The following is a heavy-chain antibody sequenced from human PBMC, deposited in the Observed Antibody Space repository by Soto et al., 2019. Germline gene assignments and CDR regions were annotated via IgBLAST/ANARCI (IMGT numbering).Heavy chain of an antibody. CDR3: ASFGDPMVPLIDY. Sequence: QVQLVESGGGVVQPGRSLRLSCAASGFTFSSYAMHWVRQAPGKGLEWVAVISYDGSNKYYADSVKGRFTISRDNSKNTLYRQMNSLRAEDTAVYYFASFGDPMVPLIDYWGQGTLVTVSS. J-gene: IGHJ4*02. V-gene: IGHV3-30*14. CDR1: GFTFSSYA. CDR2: ISYDGSNK. D-gene: IGHD4-17*01.